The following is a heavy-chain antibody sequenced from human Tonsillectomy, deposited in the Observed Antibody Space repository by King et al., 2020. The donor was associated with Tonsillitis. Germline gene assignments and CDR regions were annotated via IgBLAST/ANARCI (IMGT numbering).Heavy chain of an antibody. V-gene: IGHV3-43D*03. D-gene: IGHD6-19*01. Sequence: VQLVESGGVVVQPGGSLRLSCAASGFTFDDYAMHWVRQAPGKGLEWVSLISWDGGSTYYADSVKGRFTISRDNSKNSLYLQMNSLRAEDTALYYCAKDMSRGWLLRLDYWGQGTLVTVSS. CDR3: AKDMSRGWLLRLDY. CDR2: ISWDGGST. J-gene: IGHJ4*02. CDR1: GFTFDDYA.